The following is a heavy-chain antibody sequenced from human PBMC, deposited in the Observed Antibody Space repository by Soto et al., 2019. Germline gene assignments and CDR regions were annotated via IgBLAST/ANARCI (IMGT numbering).Heavy chain of an antibody. CDR3: AKGYRENIVVVVAATTHYYYYYGMDV. Sequence: GGSLRLSCAASGFTFSSYAMSWVRQAPGKGLEWVSAISGSGGSTYYADSVKGRFTISRDNSKNTLYLQMNSLRAEDTAVYYCAKGYRENIVVVVAATTHYYYYYGMDVWGQGTTVTVSS. CDR2: ISGSGGST. J-gene: IGHJ6*02. D-gene: IGHD2-15*01. V-gene: IGHV3-23*01. CDR1: GFTFSSYA.